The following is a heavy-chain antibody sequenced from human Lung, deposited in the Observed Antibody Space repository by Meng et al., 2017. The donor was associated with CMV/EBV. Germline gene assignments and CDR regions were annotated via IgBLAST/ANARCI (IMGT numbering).Heavy chain of an antibody. CDR1: GFTFSSYW. CDR2: IDQDGTEV. Sequence: GESLKISXXXSGFTFSSYWMTWVRRSPGRGLEWVANIDQDGTEVVYVDSVKGRFSISRDNAKNALHLQMDRLGVEDTAVYYCARDPYDNGGYGAFDIWGQGXMVTVSS. D-gene: IGHD3-22*01. J-gene: IGHJ3*02. V-gene: IGHV3-7*01. CDR3: ARDPYDNGGYGAFDI.